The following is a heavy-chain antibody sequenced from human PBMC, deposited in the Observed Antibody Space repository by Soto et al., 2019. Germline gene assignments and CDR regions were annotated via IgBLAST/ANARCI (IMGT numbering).Heavy chain of an antibody. D-gene: IGHD2-15*01. V-gene: IGHV1-2*02. CDR2: INPNTGGT. Sequence: GASVKVSCKASGYSFSGHYMHWVRQAPGQGLEWMGWINPNTGGTNYAQKFQGRVTMTSDTSINTVYMELSGLTPDDTALYYCARDGGYCTGGSCYVGNWFDPWGQGTLVTVSS. CDR1: GYSFSGHY. CDR3: ARDGGYCTGGSCYVGNWFDP. J-gene: IGHJ5*02.